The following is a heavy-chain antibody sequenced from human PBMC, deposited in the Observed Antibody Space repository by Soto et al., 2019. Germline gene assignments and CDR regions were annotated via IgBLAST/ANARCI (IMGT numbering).Heavy chain of an antibody. Sequence: ASVKVSCKASGYTFTGYYMHWVRQAPGQGLEWMGWINPNSGGTNYAQKFQGWVTMTRDTSISTAYMELSRLRSDDTAVYYCARDPWFGELHYYYMDVWGKGTTVTVSS. D-gene: IGHD3-10*01. V-gene: IGHV1-2*04. J-gene: IGHJ6*03. CDR3: ARDPWFGELHYYYMDV. CDR2: INPNSGGT. CDR1: GYTFTGYY.